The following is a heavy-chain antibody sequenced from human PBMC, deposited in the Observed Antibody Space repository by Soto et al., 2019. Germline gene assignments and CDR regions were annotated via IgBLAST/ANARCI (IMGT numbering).Heavy chain of an antibody. J-gene: IGHJ4*02. CDR1: GGSISSSSYY. CDR3: ARLHRYCSSTSCYIFDY. CDR2: IYYSGIT. Sequence: SETLSLTCTVSGGSISSSSYYWGWIRQPPGKGLEWIGSIYYSGITYYNPSLKSRVTISVDTSKNQFSLKLSSVTAADTAVYYCARLHRYCSSTSCYIFDYWGQGTLVTVSS. V-gene: IGHV4-39*01. D-gene: IGHD2-2*02.